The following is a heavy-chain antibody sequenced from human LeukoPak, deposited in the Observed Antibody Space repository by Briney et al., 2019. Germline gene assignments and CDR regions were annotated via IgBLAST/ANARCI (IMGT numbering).Heavy chain of an antibody. V-gene: IGHV3-48*03. CDR2: ISNSGTTI. CDR1: GLSFSSYD. J-gene: IGHJ1*01. CDR3: LPPAAGLHRTISTEYFKD. Sequence: GGPLRLSCAAAGLSFSSYDMYWVRQAPGKGLEWVSYISNSGTTIYYADSVKGRFTISRDNAKNSVYLQMTSLRVEDTALYYCLPPAAGLHRTISTEYFKDWGQGTLVTVSS. D-gene: IGHD6-13*01.